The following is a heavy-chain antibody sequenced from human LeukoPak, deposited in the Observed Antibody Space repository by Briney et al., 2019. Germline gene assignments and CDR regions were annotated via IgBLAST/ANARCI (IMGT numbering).Heavy chain of an antibody. CDR2: IRYDGSNK. V-gene: IGHV3-30*02. Sequence: GGSLRLSCAASGFTFSSYGMHWVRQAPGKGLEWVAFIRYDGSNKYYTDSVKGRFTISRDNSKNTLYLQMNSLRAEDTAVYYCARGRRDYYESSGYIHDAFDVWGQGTMVTVSS. D-gene: IGHD3-22*01. CDR1: GFTFSSYG. J-gene: IGHJ3*01. CDR3: ARGRRDYYESSGYIHDAFDV.